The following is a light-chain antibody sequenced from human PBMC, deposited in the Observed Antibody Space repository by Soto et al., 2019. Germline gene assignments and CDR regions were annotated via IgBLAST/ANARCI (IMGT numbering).Light chain of an antibody. CDR3: SAYTTSRSYI. CDR1: SSDVGAYRH. V-gene: IGLV2-14*01. Sequence: QSALTQPASVSGSPGQAITISCTGTSSDVGAYRHVSWHQQYPGKAPKLMIYDVSDRPSGVSYRFSGSKSGNTASLTISGLQAEDEADYYCSAYTTSRSYIFGSGTKLTV. CDR2: DVS. J-gene: IGLJ1*01.